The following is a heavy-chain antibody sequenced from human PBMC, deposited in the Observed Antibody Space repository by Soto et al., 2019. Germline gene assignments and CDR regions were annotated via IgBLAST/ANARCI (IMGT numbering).Heavy chain of an antibody. CDR3: ARDQVGYCSSTSCYRQIVWFDP. Sequence: ASVKVSCKASGYTFTSYGISWVRQAPGQGLEWMGWISAYNGNTNYAQKLQGRATMTTDTSTSTAYMELRSLRSDDTAVYYCARDQVGYCSSTSCYRQIVWFDPWGQGTLVTVSS. CDR1: GYTFTSYG. J-gene: IGHJ5*02. D-gene: IGHD2-2*01. CDR2: ISAYNGNT. V-gene: IGHV1-18*01.